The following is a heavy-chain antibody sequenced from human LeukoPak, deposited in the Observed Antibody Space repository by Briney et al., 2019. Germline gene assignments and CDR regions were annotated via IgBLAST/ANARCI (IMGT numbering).Heavy chain of an antibody. Sequence: GASVKVSCKASGYTFTGYYMHWVRQAPGQELEWMGIINPSGGSTSYAQKFQGRVTMTRDMSTSTVYMELSSLRSEDTAVYYCARDPSPPYSSSWYEIDYWGQGTLVTVSS. CDR3: ARDPSPPYSSSWYEIDY. V-gene: IGHV1-46*01. D-gene: IGHD6-13*01. CDR1: GYTFTGYY. CDR2: INPSGGST. J-gene: IGHJ4*02.